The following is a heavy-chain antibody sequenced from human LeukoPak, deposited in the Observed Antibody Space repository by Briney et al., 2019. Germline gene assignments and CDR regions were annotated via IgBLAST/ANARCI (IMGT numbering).Heavy chain of an antibody. J-gene: IGHJ3*02. CDR1: GGSFSGYY. D-gene: IGHD1-26*01. V-gene: IGHV4-34*01. Sequence: SETLSLTCAVYGGSFSGYYWSWIRQPPGKGLEWIGEINHSGSTNYNPSLKSRVTISADKSKNQFSLKLSSVTAADTAVYYCASSYGSDAFDIWGQGTMVTVSS. CDR3: ASSYGSDAFDI. CDR2: INHSGST.